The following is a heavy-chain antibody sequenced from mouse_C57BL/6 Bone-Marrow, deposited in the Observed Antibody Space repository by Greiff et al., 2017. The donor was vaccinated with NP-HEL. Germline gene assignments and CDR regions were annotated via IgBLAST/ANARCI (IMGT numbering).Heavy chain of an antibody. J-gene: IGHJ2*01. V-gene: IGHV14-2*01. CDR1: GFNIKDYY. D-gene: IGHD1-1*01. Sequence: VHVKQSGAELVKPGASVKLSCTASGFNIKDYYMHWVKQRTEQGLEWIGRIDPEDGETKYAPKFQGKATITAYLQLSSLTSEDTAVYYCAGTTVVADYWGQGTTLTVSS. CDR3: AGTTVVADY. CDR2: IDPEDGET.